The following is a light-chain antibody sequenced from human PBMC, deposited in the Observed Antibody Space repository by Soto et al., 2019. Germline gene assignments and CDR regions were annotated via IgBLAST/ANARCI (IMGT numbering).Light chain of an antibody. V-gene: IGKV3-20*01. CDR2: VAS. CDR3: QQYSELGT. CDR1: QSVSNNS. J-gene: IGKJ5*01. Sequence: VWTDSQSTLSXXAGEXATVXXGASQSVSNNSLAWYEQKPLQSPSLLIYVASNIATGIPDRFNCRGSGTDFTLTISRLKTEVFTVYYLQQYSELGTFGQGT.